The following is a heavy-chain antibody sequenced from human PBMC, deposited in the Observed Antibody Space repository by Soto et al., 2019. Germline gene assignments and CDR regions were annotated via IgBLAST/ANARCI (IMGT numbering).Heavy chain of an antibody. CDR2: IYYSGST. J-gene: IGHJ4*02. CDR3: ARDRGSGFDY. V-gene: IGHV4-59*01. CDR1: GGSISSYY. Sequence: SETLSLTCTVSGGSISSYYWSWIRQPPGKGLEWIGYIYYSGSTNYNPSLKSRVTISVDTSKNQFSLKLSSVTAADTAVYYCARDRGSGFDYWGQGTLVTVSS.